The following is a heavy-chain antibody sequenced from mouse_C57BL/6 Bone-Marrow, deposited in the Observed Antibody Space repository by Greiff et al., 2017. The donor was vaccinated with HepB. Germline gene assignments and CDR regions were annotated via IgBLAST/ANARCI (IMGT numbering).Heavy chain of an antibody. D-gene: IGHD1-1*01. Sequence: QVQLQQPGAELVKPGASVKLSCKASGYTFTSYWMHWVKQRPGQGLEWIGMIHPNSGSTNYNEKFKSKATLTVDKSSSTAYMQLSSLTSEDSAVYYCARSCITTVVATPFAYWGQGTLVTVSA. V-gene: IGHV1-64*01. CDR2: IHPNSGST. CDR3: ARSCITTVVATPFAY. J-gene: IGHJ3*01. CDR1: GYTFTSYW.